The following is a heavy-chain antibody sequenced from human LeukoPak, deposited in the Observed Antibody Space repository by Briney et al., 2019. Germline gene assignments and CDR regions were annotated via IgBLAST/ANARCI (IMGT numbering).Heavy chain of an antibody. CDR2: IYYSGST. Sequence: SETLSLTCTVSGGSISSYYWSWIRQPPGKGLEWIGYIYYSGSTNYNPSLKSQVTISVDTSKNQFSLKLSSVTAADTAVYYCARDGGEMDDAFDIWGQGTMVTVSS. D-gene: IGHD5-24*01. CDR1: GGSISSYY. CDR3: ARDGGEMDDAFDI. V-gene: IGHV4-59*01. J-gene: IGHJ3*02.